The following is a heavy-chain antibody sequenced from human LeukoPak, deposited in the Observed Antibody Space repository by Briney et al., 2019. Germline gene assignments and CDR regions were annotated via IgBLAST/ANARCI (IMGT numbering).Heavy chain of an antibody. CDR2: ISGSGDNT. J-gene: IGHJ4*02. CDR1: GFTFSSYA. Sequence: GGSLRLSCAASGFTFSSYAMNWVRQAPGKGLEWVSTISGSGDNTYYADSVKGRFTISRDNSKNTLYLQMNSLRAEDTAVYYCARVTYGSGTYGAFDYWGQGTLVTVSS. V-gene: IGHV3-23*01. CDR3: ARVTYGSGTYGAFDY. D-gene: IGHD3-10*01.